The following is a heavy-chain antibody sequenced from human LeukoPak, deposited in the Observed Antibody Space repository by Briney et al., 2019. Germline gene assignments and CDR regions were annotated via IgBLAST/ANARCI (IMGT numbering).Heavy chain of an antibody. CDR3: ARPGEYSGSYPDAFDI. V-gene: IGHV1-2*02. CDR1: GYTFTGYY. CDR2: INPNSGGT. Sequence: ASVTVSCKPCGYTFTGYYLHWVRQAPAQGLEWMGWINPNSGGTNYAQKFQGRVTMTRDTSISTAYMELSRLRSDDTAVYYCARPGEYSGSYPDAFDIWGQGTMVTVSS. D-gene: IGHD1-26*01. J-gene: IGHJ3*02.